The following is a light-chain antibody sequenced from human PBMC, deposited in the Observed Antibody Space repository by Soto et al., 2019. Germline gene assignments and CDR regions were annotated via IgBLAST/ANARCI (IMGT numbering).Light chain of an antibody. V-gene: IGLV2-8*01. J-gene: IGLJ3*02. CDR2: EVT. CDR1: SSDVGGYNY. Sequence: QSALTQPPSASGSPGQSVTISCTGTSSDVGGYNYVSWYQQHPGKAPKLIIYEVTKRPSGVPDRFSGSKSGNTASLTVSGLRAEDEADYYCSSHAGINNVVFGGGTKLTVL. CDR3: SSHAGINNVV.